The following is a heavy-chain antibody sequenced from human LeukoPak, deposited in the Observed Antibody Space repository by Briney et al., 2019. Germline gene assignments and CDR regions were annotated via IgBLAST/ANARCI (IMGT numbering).Heavy chain of an antibody. CDR3: AGSLWFGDIPDPSYFDY. V-gene: IGHV4-59*01. J-gene: IGHJ4*02. Sequence: SETLSLTCTVSGGSISSYYWSWIRQPPGKGLEWIGYIYYSGSTNYNPPLKSRVTISVDTSKNQFSLKLSSVTAADTAVYYCAGSLWFGDIPDPSYFDYWGQGTLVTVSS. CDR2: IYYSGST. D-gene: IGHD3-10*01. CDR1: GGSISSYY.